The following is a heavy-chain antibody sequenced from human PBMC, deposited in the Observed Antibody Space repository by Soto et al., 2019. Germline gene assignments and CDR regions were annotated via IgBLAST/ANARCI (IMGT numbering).Heavy chain of an antibody. D-gene: IGHD6-13*01. CDR1: GFTFSDYY. V-gene: IGHV3-11*01. J-gene: IGHJ4*02. Sequence: GGFLRLSCAASGFTFSDYYMSWIRQAPGKGLEWVSYISSSGSTIYYADSVKGRVTMARDTSTSTVYMDLSSLRSDDTAVYYCARDLAAADYWGQGTLVTVSS. CDR3: ARDLAAADY. CDR2: ISSSGSTI.